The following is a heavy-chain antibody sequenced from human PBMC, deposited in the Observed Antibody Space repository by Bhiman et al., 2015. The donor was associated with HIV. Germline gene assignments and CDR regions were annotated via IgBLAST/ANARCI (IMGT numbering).Heavy chain of an antibody. J-gene: IGHJ6*03. D-gene: IGHD3-16*01. CDR1: GFTFDDYA. V-gene: IGHV3-9*01. CDR3: AKGSGKITQYYYYMDI. Sequence: EVQLVESGGGLVQPGRSLRLSCAASGFTFDDYAMVWVRQAPGKGLEWVSGISWNGGSIDYADSVKGRFTISRDNAKNSLYLQMNSLRAEDTAFYYCAKGSGKITQYYYYMDIWGKGATVSVSS. CDR2: ISWNGGSI.